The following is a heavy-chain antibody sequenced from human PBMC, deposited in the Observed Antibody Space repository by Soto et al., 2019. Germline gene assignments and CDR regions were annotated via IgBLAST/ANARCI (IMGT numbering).Heavy chain of an antibody. CDR1: GYTFTSYG. Sequence: SVKVSCKASGYTFTSYGISWVRQAPGQGLEWMGGIIPIFGTANYAQKFQGRVTITADESTSTAYMELSSLRSEDTAVYYCTHYDFWSGYTPGYYYGMDVWGQGTTVTVSS. CDR2: IIPIFGTA. J-gene: IGHJ6*02. V-gene: IGHV1-69*13. D-gene: IGHD3-3*01. CDR3: THYDFWSGYTPGYYYGMDV.